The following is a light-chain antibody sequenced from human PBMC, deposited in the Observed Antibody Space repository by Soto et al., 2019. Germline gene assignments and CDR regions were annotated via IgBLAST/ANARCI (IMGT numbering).Light chain of an antibody. J-gene: IGKJ4*01. Sequence: EIAMTQPPVTLSASPGERATLSCRASQSVRSTYLAWYQQKPGQAPRLLIYRASIRATGIPDRFTGSGSGTDFTLTISRLEAEDVAVYYCQQYGSSPLTFGGGTKVDIK. CDR3: QQYGSSPLT. CDR1: QSVRSTY. CDR2: RAS. V-gene: IGKV3-20*01.